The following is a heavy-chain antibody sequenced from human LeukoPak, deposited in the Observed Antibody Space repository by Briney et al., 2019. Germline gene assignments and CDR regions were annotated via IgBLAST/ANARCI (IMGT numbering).Heavy chain of an antibody. Sequence: PGGSLRLSCSASGFTFSSYAMSWVRQAAGKGLEWVSVISAGGGTTYYADSVKGRFTISRDNSKNTLYLQMNSLRAEDTAVYYCAKDSARMAAAGTEDYWGQGTLVTVSS. CDR3: AKDSARMAAAGTEDY. CDR1: GFTFSSYA. D-gene: IGHD6-13*01. V-gene: IGHV3-23*01. J-gene: IGHJ4*02. CDR2: ISAGGGTT.